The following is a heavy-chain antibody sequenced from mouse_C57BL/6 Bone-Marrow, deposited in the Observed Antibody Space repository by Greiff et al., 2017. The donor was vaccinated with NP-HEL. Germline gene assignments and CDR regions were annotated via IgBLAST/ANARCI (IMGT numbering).Heavy chain of an antibody. CDR1: GYTFTSYW. CDR2: INPSNGGT. J-gene: IGHJ2*01. Sequence: QVQLQQPGTELVKPGASVKLSCKASGYTFTSYWMHWVKQRPGQGLEWIGNINPSNGGTNYIEKFKSKATLTVDKSSSTAYMQLSSLTSEDSAVYYCARKGYSSGYLDYWGQGTTLTVSS. CDR3: ARKGYSSGYLDY. V-gene: IGHV1-53*01. D-gene: IGHD3-2*02.